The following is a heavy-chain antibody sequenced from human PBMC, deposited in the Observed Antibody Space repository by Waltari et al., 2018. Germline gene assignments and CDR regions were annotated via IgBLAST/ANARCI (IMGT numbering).Heavy chain of an antibody. CDR1: GYTLSGYC. J-gene: IGHJ3*01. D-gene: IGHD3-3*01. Sequence: EVQLRGYGGGLGQLRESLRLSWAARGYTLSGYCRPWVSPAPGKGLVWGSGVKSDGSDTDSADFAKGRFTISRDNAKNTLYLQMKGLRGDDTAIYYCTRGPRTGNYEYGLDVWGQGTMVTVSS. CDR3: TRGPRTGNYEYGLDV. CDR2: VKSDGSDT. V-gene: IGHV3-74*01.